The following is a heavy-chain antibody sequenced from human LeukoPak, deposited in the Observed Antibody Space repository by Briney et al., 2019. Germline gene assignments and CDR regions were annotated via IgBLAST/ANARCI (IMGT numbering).Heavy chain of an antibody. J-gene: IGHJ4*02. CDR2: NNGDGSTT. CDR3: VRDNPRQQGFAY. V-gene: IGHV3-74*01. D-gene: IGHD6-13*01. Sequence: GGSLRLSCVASGFSLSGYWMYWVRQAPGKGLMYISRNNGDGSTTNYADSVEGRFTISRDNAKNSLYLQMNSLRAEDTAVYYCVRDNPRQQGFAYWGQGTLVTVSS. CDR1: GFSLSGYW.